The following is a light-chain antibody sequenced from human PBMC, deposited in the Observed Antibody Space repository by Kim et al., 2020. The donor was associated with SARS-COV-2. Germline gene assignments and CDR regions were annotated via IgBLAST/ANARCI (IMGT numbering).Light chain of an antibody. CDR1: TLSTTY. J-gene: IGLJ2*01. CDR2: EDN. Sequence: PGPTSQFPCSRDTLSTTYVYGYQKKPAQAPLLLIYEDNKRTSGFPEGFSGSSSGTVAPLTISGAHVEDESDYYCYSMDGNNCGVFGGGTQLTVL. CDR3: YSMDGNNCGV. V-gene: IGLV3-10*01.